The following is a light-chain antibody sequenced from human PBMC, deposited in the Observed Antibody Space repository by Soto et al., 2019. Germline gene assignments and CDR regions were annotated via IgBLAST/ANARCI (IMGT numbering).Light chain of an antibody. CDR1: QSVSSSY. CDR2: GAS. CDR3: QQYGSLST. V-gene: IGKV3-20*01. Sequence: EIVLTQSPGTLSLSPGERATLSCRASQSVSSSYLAWYQQKPGQAPRLLIYGASSRATGIPDRFSGSGSGTDFTLTISRLEPEDFAVYYCQQYGSLSTFGPGTKVYIK. J-gene: IGKJ3*01.